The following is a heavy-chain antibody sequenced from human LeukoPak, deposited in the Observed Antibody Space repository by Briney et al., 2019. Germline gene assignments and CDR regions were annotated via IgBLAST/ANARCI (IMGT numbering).Heavy chain of an antibody. Sequence: VASVKVSCKASGGTFSSYAISWVRQAPGQGLEWMGGIIPIFGTANYAQKFQGRVTITADESTSTAYMELSSLRSEDTAVYYCARRGETNYYDSSGYYSRWGQGTLVTVSS. J-gene: IGHJ4*02. V-gene: IGHV1-69*13. CDR2: IIPIFGTA. CDR3: ARRGETNYYDSSGYYSR. D-gene: IGHD3-22*01. CDR1: GGTFSSYA.